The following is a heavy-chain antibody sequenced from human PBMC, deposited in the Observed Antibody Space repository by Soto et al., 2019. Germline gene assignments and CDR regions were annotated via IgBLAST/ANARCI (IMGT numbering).Heavy chain of an antibody. CDR3: VRERRINDCAGVRCPGYFAY. CDR2: TRNKDNSNFT. Sequence: EEQLVESGGGLVQPGGSLRLSCAASGFTLSDYYMDWVRQAPGKGLEWVGRTRNKDNSNFTQYAASVRGRITISRDDSKNSLYLKMNGLNTEATAVYYCVRERRINDCAGVRCPGYFAYWGQGTVVTVSS. V-gene: IGHV3-72*01. D-gene: IGHD2-21*01. CDR1: GFTLSDYY. J-gene: IGHJ4*02.